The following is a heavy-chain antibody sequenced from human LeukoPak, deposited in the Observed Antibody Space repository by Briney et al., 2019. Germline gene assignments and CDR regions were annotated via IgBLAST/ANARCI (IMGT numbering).Heavy chain of an antibody. CDR2: IKRDGSEK. CDR3: ALNMIGGQIFDF. J-gene: IGHJ4*02. V-gene: IGHV3-7*01. Sequence: PGGSLRLSCAASGFTFSNYWMSWVRQATGKGLEWVADIKRDGSEKHYVDSVKGRFTISRDDAKNSLYLQMNSLRAEDTAVYYCALNMIGGQIFDFWGQGTLVTVSS. CDR1: GFTFSNYW. D-gene: IGHD3-16*01.